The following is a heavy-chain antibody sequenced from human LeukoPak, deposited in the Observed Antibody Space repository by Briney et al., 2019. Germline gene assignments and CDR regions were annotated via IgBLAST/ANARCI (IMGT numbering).Heavy chain of an antibody. CDR3: ARDQRPGYDFWSGYSTPIDY. V-gene: IGHV3-48*02. D-gene: IGHD3-3*01. J-gene: IGHJ4*02. Sequence: GGSLRLSCAASGFTFSSYSMNWVRQAPGKGLKWVSHISSSSSTIYYADSVKGRFTISRDNAKNSLYLQMNSLRDEDTAVYYCARDQRPGYDFWSGYSTPIDYWGQGTLVTVSS. CDR1: GFTFSSYS. CDR2: ISSSSSTI.